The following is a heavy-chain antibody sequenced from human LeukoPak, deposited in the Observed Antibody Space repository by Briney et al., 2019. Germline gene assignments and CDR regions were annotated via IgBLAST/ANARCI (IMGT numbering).Heavy chain of an antibody. V-gene: IGHV3-48*03. CDR3: ARLEYSYGYGPYYYYYMDV. J-gene: IGHJ6*03. Sequence: GGSLRLSCAASGFTFSSYEMNWVRQAPGKGLEWVSYISSSGSTIYYADSVKGRFTISRDNAKNSLYLQMNSLRAEGTAVYYCARLEYSYGYGPYYYYYMDVWGKGTTVTVSS. CDR2: ISSSGSTI. CDR1: GFTFSSYE. D-gene: IGHD5-18*01.